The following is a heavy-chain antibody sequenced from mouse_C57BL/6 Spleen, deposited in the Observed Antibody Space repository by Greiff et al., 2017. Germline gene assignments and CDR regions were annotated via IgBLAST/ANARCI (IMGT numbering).Heavy chain of an antibody. D-gene: IGHD2-5*01. CDR3: ARDSNYGSAKDY. J-gene: IGHJ4*01. V-gene: IGHV1-64*01. CDR2: IHPNSGST. CDR1: GYTFTSYW. Sequence: QVQLQQPGAELVKPGASVKLSCKASGYTFTSYWMHWVKQRPGQGLEWIGMIHPNSGSTNYNEKFKSKATLTVDKSSSTAYMQRSSLTSEDSAVYYSARDSNYGSAKDYWGQGTSVTVSS.